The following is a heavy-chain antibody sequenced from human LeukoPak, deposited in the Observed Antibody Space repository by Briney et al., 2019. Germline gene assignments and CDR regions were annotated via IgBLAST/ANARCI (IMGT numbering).Heavy chain of an antibody. CDR2: INHSGST. CDR1: GGSFSGYY. V-gene: IGHV4-34*01. CDR3: ARVAKYYYYYYMDV. J-gene: IGHJ6*03. Sequence: SETLSLTCAVYGGSFSGYYWSWIRQPPGKGLEWIGEINHSGSTNYNPSLKSRVTISVDTSKNQFSLKLSSVTAADTAVYYCARVAKYYYYYYMDVWGKGTTVTVSS.